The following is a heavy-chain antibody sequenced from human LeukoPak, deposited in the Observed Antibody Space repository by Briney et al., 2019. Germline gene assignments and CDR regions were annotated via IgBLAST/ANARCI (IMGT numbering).Heavy chain of an antibody. CDR2: IYTSGST. J-gene: IGHJ6*02. D-gene: IGHD3-10*01. CDR3: ARVSVFYGMDV. V-gene: IGHV4-4*07. Sequence: PSETLSLTCTVSGGSISSYYCSWIRQPAGKGLEWIGRIYTSGSTNYNPSLRSRVTMSVDTSKNQFSLKLSSVTAADTAVYYCARVSVFYGMDVWGQGTTVTVSS. CDR1: GGSISSYY.